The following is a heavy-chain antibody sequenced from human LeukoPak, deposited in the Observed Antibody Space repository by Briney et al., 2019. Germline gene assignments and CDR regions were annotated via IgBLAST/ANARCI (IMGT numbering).Heavy chain of an antibody. J-gene: IGHJ6*02. CDR3: ARERAPPHYYGMDV. Sequence: ASVKVSCKASGYTFTGYYMHWVRQAPGQGLEWMGWINPNSGGTNYAQKFQGRVTMTRDTSISTAYMELSRLRSDDTAVYYCARERAPPHYYGMDVWGQGTTVTVSS. CDR1: GYTFTGYY. V-gene: IGHV1-2*02. CDR2: INPNSGGT.